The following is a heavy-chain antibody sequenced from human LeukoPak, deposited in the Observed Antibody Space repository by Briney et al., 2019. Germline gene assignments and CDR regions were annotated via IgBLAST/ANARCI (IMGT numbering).Heavy chain of an antibody. CDR3: ARPRSDLYGMDV. Sequence: GGSLRLSCIASEFIFSSYEMNWVRQAPGKGLEWVSYISGSGNIIYYADSVKGRFTISRDNAKNPLYLQMNSLRVEDTAVYYCARPRSDLYGMDVWGRGTTVTVSS. J-gene: IGHJ6*02. CDR2: ISGSGNII. V-gene: IGHV3-48*03. CDR1: EFIFSSYE.